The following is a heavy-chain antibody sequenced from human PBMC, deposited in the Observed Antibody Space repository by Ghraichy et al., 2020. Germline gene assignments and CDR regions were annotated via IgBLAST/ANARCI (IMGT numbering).Heavy chain of an antibody. Sequence: SETLSLTCTVSGGSISSYYWSWIRQPAGKGLEWIGRIYTSGSTNYNPSLKSRVTMSVDTSKNQFSLKLSSVTAADTAVYYCARDDIVVVPAAMASDYYYGMDVWGQGTTVTVSS. CDR2: IYTSGST. CDR1: GGSISSYY. CDR3: ARDDIVVVPAAMASDYYYGMDV. D-gene: IGHD2-2*01. J-gene: IGHJ6*02. V-gene: IGHV4-4*07.